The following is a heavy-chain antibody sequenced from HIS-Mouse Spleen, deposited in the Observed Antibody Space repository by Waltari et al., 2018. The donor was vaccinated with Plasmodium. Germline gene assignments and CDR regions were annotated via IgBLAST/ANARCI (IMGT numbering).Heavy chain of an antibody. CDR3: ARHRGRTSGWYFDL. J-gene: IGHJ2*01. CDR2: SYYSGST. CDR1: GGSISSSSYY. Sequence: QLQLQESGPGLVKPSETLSLTCTVSGGSISSSSYYWGWIRQPPGKGLEWIGSSYYSGSTCHHPSLKSRVTMSLDTSKNQFSLRLSSVTAADTAVHYCARHRGRTSGWYFDLWGRGTLVTVSS. D-gene: IGHD3-10*01. V-gene: IGHV4-39*01.